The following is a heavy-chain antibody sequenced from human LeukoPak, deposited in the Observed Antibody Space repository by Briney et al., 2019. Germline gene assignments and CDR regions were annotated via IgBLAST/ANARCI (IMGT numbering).Heavy chain of an antibody. CDR1: GYTFTGYY. Sequence: ASVKVSCMASGYTFTGYYMHWVRQAPGQGLEWMGWINPNSGGTNYAQKFQGRVTMTRDTSISTAYMELSRLRSDDTAVYYCARGALRYDSSGYYVHWGQGTLVTVSS. CDR2: INPNSGGT. J-gene: IGHJ4*02. D-gene: IGHD3-22*01. V-gene: IGHV1-2*02. CDR3: ARGALRYDSSGYYVH.